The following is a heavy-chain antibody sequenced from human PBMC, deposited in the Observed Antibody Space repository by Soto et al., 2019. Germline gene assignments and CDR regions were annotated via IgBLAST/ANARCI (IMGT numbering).Heavy chain of an antibody. J-gene: IGHJ6*02. V-gene: IGHV3-9*01. D-gene: IGHD2-2*02. CDR3: AKADCSRSSCYMFYYGMDV. CDR1: GFRFDDFA. CDR2: ISWNSGSI. Sequence: PGGSLRLSCAASGFRFDDFAMHWVRQAPGKGLEWVSGISWNSGSIGYADSVKGRFTISRDNAKNSLYLQMSSLRAEDTALYYCAKADCSRSSCYMFYYGMDVWGQGTTVTVSS.